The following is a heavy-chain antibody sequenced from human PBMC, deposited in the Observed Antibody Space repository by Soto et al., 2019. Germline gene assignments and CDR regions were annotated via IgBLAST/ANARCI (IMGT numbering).Heavy chain of an antibody. CDR1: GYSFTSYY. CDR3: AGGGYSRDNWFDP. CDR2: INPSGGST. D-gene: IGHD6-13*01. J-gene: IGHJ5*02. V-gene: IGHV1-46*01. Sequence: ASLKVSCKASGYSFTSYYMHWVRQAPGQGLEWMGIINPSGGSTSYAQKFQGRVTMTRDTSTSTVYMELSSLRSEDTAVYYCAGGGYSRDNWFDPWGQGTLVTVSS.